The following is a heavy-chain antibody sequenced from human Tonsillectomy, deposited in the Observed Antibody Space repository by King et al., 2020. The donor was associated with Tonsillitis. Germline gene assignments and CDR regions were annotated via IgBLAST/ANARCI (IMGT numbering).Heavy chain of an antibody. CDR3: AKDLDFWSGYPPPQFDY. J-gene: IGHJ4*02. D-gene: IGHD3-3*01. Sequence: VQLVESGGGVVQPGRSLRLSCAASGFTFSRYAMHWVRQAPGKGLEWVAVMSYDESKKYYADSVKGRFTISRDNSNNTLYLQMNSLGAEDTAVYYCAKDLDFWSGYPPPQFDYWGQGTLVTVSS. CDR2: MSYDESKK. V-gene: IGHV3-30*18. CDR1: GFTFSRYA.